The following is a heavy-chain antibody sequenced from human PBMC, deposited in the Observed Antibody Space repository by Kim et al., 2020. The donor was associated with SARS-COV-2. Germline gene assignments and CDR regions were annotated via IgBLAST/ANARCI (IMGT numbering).Heavy chain of an antibody. J-gene: IGHJ4*02. V-gene: IGHV3-30*03. CDR2: ISYDESVL. Sequence: GGSLRLSCVGFGFTFRDYAIHWVRRAPGKGLEWVSAISYDESVLFYKDSVEGRFTISRDNSKNTLFLQMDSLRPNDTGVYYCVRGQSEFDSWGLGTLVTASS. CDR1: GFTFRDYA. CDR3: VRGQSEFDS.